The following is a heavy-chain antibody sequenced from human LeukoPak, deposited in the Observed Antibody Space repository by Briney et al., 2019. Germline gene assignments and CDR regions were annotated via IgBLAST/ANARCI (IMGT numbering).Heavy chain of an antibody. D-gene: IGHD5-24*01. CDR2: IKYDGSYT. CDR3: VRDGDAYNFDF. Sequence: PGGSLRLSCAASGFTFSSYWMHWVRQAPGKGLEWVSRIKYDGSYTNYADSVKGRFTISRDNARNTLSLHMISLRAEDTAVYFCVRDGDAYNFDFWGQGVLVTVSS. V-gene: IGHV3-74*01. J-gene: IGHJ4*02. CDR1: GFTFSSYW.